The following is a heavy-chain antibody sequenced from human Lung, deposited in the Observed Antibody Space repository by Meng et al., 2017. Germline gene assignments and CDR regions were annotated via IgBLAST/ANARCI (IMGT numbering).Heavy chain of an antibody. CDR2: IYNSGST. CDR3: ARGQKGYFDL. Sequence: QVHVQGPGPGLVKPSHTLSLTCTVSGGSISSSNYYWSWIRQPPGKGLEWSGHIYNSGSTYYNPSLKSRITISVDTSKNQFSLKLSSVTAADTAVYYCARGQKGYFDLWGRGTLVTVSS. V-gene: IGHV4-30-4*01. J-gene: IGHJ2*01. CDR1: GGSISSSNYY.